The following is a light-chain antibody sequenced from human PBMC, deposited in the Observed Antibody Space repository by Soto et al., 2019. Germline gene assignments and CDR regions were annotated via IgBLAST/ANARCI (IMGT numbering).Light chain of an antibody. CDR2: DVS. CDR3: SSYTSSSTF. V-gene: IGLV2-14*01. J-gene: IGLJ1*01. Sequence: LTQPASVSGSPGQSITISCTGTSSDVGGYNYVSWYQQHPGKAPKLMIYDVSNRPSGVSNRFSGSKSGNTASLTISGLQAEDEADYYCSSYTSSSTFFGTGTKVTVL. CDR1: SSDVGGYNY.